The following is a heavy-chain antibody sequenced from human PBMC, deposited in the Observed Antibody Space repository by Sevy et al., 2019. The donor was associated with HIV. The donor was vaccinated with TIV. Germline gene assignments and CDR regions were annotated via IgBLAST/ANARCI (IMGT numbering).Heavy chain of an antibody. Sequence: GGSLRLSCRGSGYRFTSYWIAWVRQVPGKGLEWMGIIYPDDSDVRYSPSLQGQVTISVDKSISTAYLQWRSLEASDTAMYFCARRFYDSTGYPQYFFDHWGQGTLVTVSS. D-gene: IGHD3-22*01. CDR1: GYRFTSYW. V-gene: IGHV5-51*01. CDR2: IYPDDSDV. CDR3: ARRFYDSTGYPQYFFDH. J-gene: IGHJ4*02.